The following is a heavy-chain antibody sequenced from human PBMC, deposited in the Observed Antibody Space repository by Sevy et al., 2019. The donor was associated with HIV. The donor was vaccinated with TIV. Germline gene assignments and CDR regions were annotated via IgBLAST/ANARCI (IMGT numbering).Heavy chain of an antibody. D-gene: IGHD1-26*01. CDR3: ARCLGGLRPWEYNWFDP. CDR1: GYSFSSYG. J-gene: IGHJ5*02. V-gene: IGHV1-18*01. Sequence: ASVKVSCKASGYSFSSYGISWVRQAPGQGLEWMGWIGVYNGNTKYAEKLQNRVTMTTETSTGTAYMELRSLRSDDTAVYYCARCLGGLRPWEYNWFDPWGQGTLVTVSS. CDR2: IGVYNGNT.